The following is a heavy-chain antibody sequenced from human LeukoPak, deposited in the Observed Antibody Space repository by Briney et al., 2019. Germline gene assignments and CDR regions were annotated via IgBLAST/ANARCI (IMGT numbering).Heavy chain of an antibody. CDR1: GFTFSSYS. Sequence: GGSLRLSCAASGFTFSSYSMNWVRQAPGKGLEWVSYISSSSSTIYYADSVKGRFTISRDNAKNSLYLQMNSLRAEDTAVYYCASVWELIDYWGQGTLVTVSS. CDR2: ISSSSSTI. D-gene: IGHD1-26*01. V-gene: IGHV3-48*04. CDR3: ASVWELIDY. J-gene: IGHJ4*02.